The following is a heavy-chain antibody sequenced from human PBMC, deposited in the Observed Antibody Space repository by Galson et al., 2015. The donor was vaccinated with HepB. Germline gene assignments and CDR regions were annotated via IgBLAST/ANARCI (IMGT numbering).Heavy chain of an antibody. CDR2: IDWDDDK. CDR3: ARIIGSGSYYNVYYYYYGMDV. V-gene: IGHV2-70*11. J-gene: IGHJ6*02. Sequence: PALVKPTQTLTLPCTFSGFSLSTSGMCVSWIRQPPGKALEWLARIDWDDDKYYSTSLKTRLTISKDTSKNQVVLTMTNMDPVDTATYYCARIIGSGSYYNVYYYYYGMDVWGQGTTVTVSS. CDR1: GFSLSTSGMC. D-gene: IGHD3-10*01.